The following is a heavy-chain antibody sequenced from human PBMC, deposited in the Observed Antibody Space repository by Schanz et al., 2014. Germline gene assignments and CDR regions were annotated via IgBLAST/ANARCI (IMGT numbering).Heavy chain of an antibody. CDR3: ARLDPYWRSGTCSRAFDF. J-gene: IGHJ4*02. Sequence: ESGGGLVQPGGSLRLSCSASGFTFSIYAMHWVRQAPGKGLEWVSIIFTDGRTYYADSVKGRFTISRDSSKNTLFLQMNSLRTEDTAVYYCARLDPYWRSGTCSRAFDFWGQGTLVTVSS. D-gene: IGHD2-2*01. CDR1: GFTFSIYA. CDR2: IFTDGRT. V-gene: IGHV3-66*02.